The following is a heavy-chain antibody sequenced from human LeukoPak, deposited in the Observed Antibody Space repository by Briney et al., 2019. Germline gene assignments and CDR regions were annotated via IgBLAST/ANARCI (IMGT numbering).Heavy chain of an antibody. CDR3: ARDPNDEGYNSLFDY. V-gene: IGHV1-3*01. Sequence: ASVKVSCKASGYTFTDYTMHWLRQAPGQRLDWMGWINAGNGNTKYSQKFQGRVTITRDTSASTAYMELSSLRSEDTAVYYCARDPNDEGYNSLFDYWGQGTLVTVSS. CDR2: INAGNGNT. CDR1: GYTFTDYT. D-gene: IGHD5-24*01. J-gene: IGHJ4*02.